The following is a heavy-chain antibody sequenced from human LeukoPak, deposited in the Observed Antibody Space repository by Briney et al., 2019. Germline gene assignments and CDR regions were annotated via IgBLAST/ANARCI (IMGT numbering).Heavy chain of an antibody. J-gene: IGHJ4*02. D-gene: IGHD3-9*01. CDR3: ARGITVSP. CDR2: INHSGST. Sequence: SETLSLTCAVYGGSFSGYYWSWIRQPPGQGLEWIGEINHSGSTNYNPSLKSRVTISVDTSKNQFSLKLSSGTAADTAVYYCARGITVSPWGQGTLVTVSS. CDR1: GGSFSGYY. V-gene: IGHV4-34*01.